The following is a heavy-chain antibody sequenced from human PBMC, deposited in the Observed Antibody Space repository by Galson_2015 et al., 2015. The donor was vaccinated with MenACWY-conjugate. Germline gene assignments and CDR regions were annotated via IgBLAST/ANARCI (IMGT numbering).Heavy chain of an antibody. V-gene: IGHV3-48*04. CDR2: ISSGSSNI. CDR3: ARDRSSFPYDV. D-gene: IGHD3-16*02. J-gene: IGHJ6*02. Sequence: SLRLSCAGSGFTFSSYNMNWVRQAPGKGLEWVSYISSGSSNIYYTESVKGRFTISRDNAKNSLYLQMNSLRAEDTAVYFCARDRSSFPYDVWGQGTTVTVSS. CDR1: GFTFSSYN.